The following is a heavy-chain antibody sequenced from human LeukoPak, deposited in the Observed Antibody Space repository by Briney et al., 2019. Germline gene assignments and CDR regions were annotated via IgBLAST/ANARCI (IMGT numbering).Heavy chain of an antibody. CDR2: IYYSGST. V-gene: IGHV4-59*11. Sequence: SETLSLTCTVSGGSISSHYWSWIRQPPGKGLEWIGYIYYSGSTNYNPSLKSRVTISVDTSKNQFSLKLSSVTAADTAVYYCARDRLTTVRGVTTSYYYYYYMDVWGKGTTVTVSS. D-gene: IGHD3-10*01. CDR1: GGSISSHY. CDR3: ARDRLTTVRGVTTSYYYYYYMDV. J-gene: IGHJ6*03.